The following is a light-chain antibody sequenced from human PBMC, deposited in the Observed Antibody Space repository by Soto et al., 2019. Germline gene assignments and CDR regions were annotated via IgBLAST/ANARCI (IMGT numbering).Light chain of an antibody. Sequence: AIRMTQSPSSFSASTGDRVTITCRASQGISSYLAWYQQKPGKAPKLLIYAASTLQSGVPSRFSGSGSGTDFTLTISCLQSEDFATSYCQQYYSYLFTFGPGTKVDIK. CDR3: QQYYSYLFT. J-gene: IGKJ3*01. CDR2: AAS. V-gene: IGKV1-8*01. CDR1: QGISSY.